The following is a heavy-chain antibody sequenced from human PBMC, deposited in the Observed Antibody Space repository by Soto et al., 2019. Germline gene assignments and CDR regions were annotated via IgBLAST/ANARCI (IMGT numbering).Heavy chain of an antibody. CDR3: ARETGYENWFDP. CDR1: GDSVSSGDYH. Sequence: SQTLSLTCSVSGDSVSSGDYHWSRIRQPPGKGLEWIGYVYFSGSTNYIPSLKSRVTISVDTAKNQFSLKLSSVTAADTAVYYCARETGYENWFDPCGQGTPVT. CDR2: VYFSGST. V-gene: IGHV4-61*08. J-gene: IGHJ5*02. D-gene: IGHD3-9*01.